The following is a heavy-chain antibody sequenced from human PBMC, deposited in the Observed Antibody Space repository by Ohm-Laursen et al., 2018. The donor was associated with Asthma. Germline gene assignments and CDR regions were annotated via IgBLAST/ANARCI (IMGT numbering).Heavy chain of an antibody. CDR2: IYPDGGEK. CDR1: GLPFSNFW. J-gene: IGHJ4*02. D-gene: IGHD1-14*01. Sequence: SLRLSCAASGLPFSNFWMSWVRQAPGKGLEWVANIYPDGGEKYYVDSVDGRFTISRDNAKNSLYLQMNSLRAEDTAVYYCAIGSAAEPVAYWGQGTLVTVSS. CDR3: AIGSAAEPVAY. V-gene: IGHV3-7*05.